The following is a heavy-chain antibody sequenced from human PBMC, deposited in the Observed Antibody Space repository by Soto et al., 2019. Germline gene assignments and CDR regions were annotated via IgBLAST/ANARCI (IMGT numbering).Heavy chain of an antibody. CDR3: ARAVFSSVLYIDF. CDR2: IYPSGAT. CDR1: GASISTRGST. D-gene: IGHD3-10*01. Sequence: QLQLQESGSGLVKPSQTLSLTCAISGASISTRGSTWSWIRQPPGTGLEWIGYIYPSGATYYNPSLKGRVTISLETSKNRFSLNVTSAPAADTAVYYCARAVFSSVLYIDFWGEGTTVTVSS. J-gene: IGHJ6*03. V-gene: IGHV4-30-2*01.